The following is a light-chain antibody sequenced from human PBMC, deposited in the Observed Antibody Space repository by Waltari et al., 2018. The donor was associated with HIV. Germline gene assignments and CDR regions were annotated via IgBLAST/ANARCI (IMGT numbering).Light chain of an antibody. V-gene: IGKV3-15*01. CDR2: GAS. CDR3: QQYNNWQFT. Sequence: EIVMTQPPATLSVSPGESATLSCRASQSVSSNLAWYQQKPGQAPRLLIYGASTRATGIPARFSGSGSGTEFTLTISSLQSEDFAVYYCQQYNNWQFTFGPGTKVDIK. CDR1: QSVSSN. J-gene: IGKJ3*01.